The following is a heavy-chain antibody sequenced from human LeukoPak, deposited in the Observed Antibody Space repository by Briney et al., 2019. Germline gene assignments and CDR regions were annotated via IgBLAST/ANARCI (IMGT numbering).Heavy chain of an antibody. J-gene: IGHJ5*02. CDR3: ARRPYSGSPNWFDA. Sequence: GESLKISCEVSGHRFTNHWIGWVRQMPGKGLEWMGIINLGDSDTKYSPSFQGQVTISLDKSISTAYLQWRSLKASDTAMYYCARRPYSGSPNWFDAWGQGTLVTVSS. CDR1: GHRFTNHW. CDR2: INLGDSDT. D-gene: IGHD1-26*01. V-gene: IGHV5-51*01.